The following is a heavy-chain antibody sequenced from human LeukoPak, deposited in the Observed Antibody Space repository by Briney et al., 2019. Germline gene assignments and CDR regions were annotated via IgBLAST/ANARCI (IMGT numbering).Heavy chain of an antibody. D-gene: IGHD1-1*01. CDR2: IRADGGEI. CDR3: ATDGNDWNDFDY. V-gene: IGHV3-7*01. J-gene: IGHJ4*02. Sequence: GGSLRLSCEASGFSFSTSWMTWVRQAPGKGLEWVANIRADGGEIYYVDSVKGRFAISRDNAKNSLYLQMDSLRVEDTAVYYCATDGNDWNDFDYWGQGTLVTVSS. CDR1: GFSFSTSW.